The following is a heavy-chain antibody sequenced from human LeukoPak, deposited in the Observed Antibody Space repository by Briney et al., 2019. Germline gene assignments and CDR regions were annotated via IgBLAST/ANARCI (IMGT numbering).Heavy chain of an antibody. V-gene: IGHV3-30*03. CDR1: GFTFSSYG. CDR3: ARRYCSSTSCLIDY. J-gene: IGHJ4*02. CDR2: ISYDGSNK. Sequence: GGSLRLSCAASGFTFSSYGMHWVRQAPGKGLEWVAVISYDGSNKYYADSVKGRFTISRDNAKNSLYLQMNSLRAEDTAVYYCARRYCSSTSCLIDYWGQGTLVTVSS. D-gene: IGHD2-2*01.